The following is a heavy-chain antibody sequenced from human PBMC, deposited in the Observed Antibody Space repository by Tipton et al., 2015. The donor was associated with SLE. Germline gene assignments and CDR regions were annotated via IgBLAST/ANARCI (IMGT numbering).Heavy chain of an antibody. Sequence: TLSLTCTVSGVSVSSYYWSWIRQPPGKGLEWIGYVSPSGNTNDNPSLNSRVTVSVDTSTNQVSLKVTSVIAADTAMYYCAKYRGGTMLDVWGKGTTVTVSS. CDR2: VSPSGNT. CDR1: GVSVSSYY. V-gene: IGHV4-4*08. D-gene: IGHD2-15*01. J-gene: IGHJ6*04. CDR3: AKYRGGTMLDV.